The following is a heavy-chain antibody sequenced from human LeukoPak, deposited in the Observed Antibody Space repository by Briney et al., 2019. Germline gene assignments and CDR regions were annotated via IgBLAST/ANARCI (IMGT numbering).Heavy chain of an antibody. V-gene: IGHV3-23*01. CDR2: ISGSGGST. J-gene: IGHJ4*02. CDR3: AKVSGIVVVVAATVDY. CDR1: GFTFSSYA. D-gene: IGHD2-15*01. Sequence: GGSLRLSCAASGFTFSSYAMSWVRQAPGKGLEWVSAISGSGGSTYYADSVKGRFTISRDNSKNTLYLQLNSLRAEDTAVYYCAKVSGIVVVVAATVDYWGQGTLVTVSS.